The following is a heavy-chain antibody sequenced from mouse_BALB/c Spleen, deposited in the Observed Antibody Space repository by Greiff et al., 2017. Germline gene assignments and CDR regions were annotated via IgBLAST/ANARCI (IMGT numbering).Heavy chain of an antibody. D-gene: IGHD1-2*01. CDR3: ARGITTAFDY. Sequence: EVMLVESGGGLVQPGGSRKLSCAASGFTFSSFGMHWVRQAPEKGLEWVAYISSGSSTIYYADTVKGRFTISRDNPKNTLFLQMTSLRSEDTAMYYCARGITTAFDYWGQGTTLTVSS. J-gene: IGHJ2*01. V-gene: IGHV5-17*02. CDR2: ISSGSSTI. CDR1: GFTFSSFG.